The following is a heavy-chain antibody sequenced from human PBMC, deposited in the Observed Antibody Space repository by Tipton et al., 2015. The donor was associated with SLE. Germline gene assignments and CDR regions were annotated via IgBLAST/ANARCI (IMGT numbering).Heavy chain of an antibody. CDR3: ARDYGDFYAVDY. V-gene: IGHV6-1*01. CDR1: GDSVSSNSAA. CDR2: TYYRSKWYN. D-gene: IGHD3-3*01. J-gene: IGHJ4*02. Sequence: LVKPTQTLSLTCAISGDSVSSNSAAWNWLRQSPSRGLEWLGRTYYRSKWYNDYAVSVKSRITINPDTSKNQFSLQLNSVTPEDTAVYYGARDYGDFYAVDYWGQGTLVPVSS.